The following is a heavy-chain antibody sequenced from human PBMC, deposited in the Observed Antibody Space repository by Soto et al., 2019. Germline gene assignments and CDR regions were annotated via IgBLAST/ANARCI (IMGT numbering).Heavy chain of an antibody. V-gene: IGHV1-2*02. CDR2: INPTSGGT. D-gene: IGHD5-18*01. J-gene: IGHJ4*02. Sequence: ASVKVSCKASGYTFTGYYMHWVRQAPGQGLEWMGWINPTSGGTNYAQKFQGRVTMTRDTSTSTAYIQLSRLRSDDTAVYYCASEEDTAMVTRSSEDYLGQGTMVTVSS. CDR3: ASEEDTAMVTRSSEDY. CDR1: GYTFTGYY.